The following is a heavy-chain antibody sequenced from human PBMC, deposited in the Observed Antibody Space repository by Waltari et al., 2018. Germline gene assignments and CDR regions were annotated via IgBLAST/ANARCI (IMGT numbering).Heavy chain of an antibody. J-gene: IGHJ5*02. V-gene: IGHV4-39*01. CDR1: GDSISSSGFY. CDR3: AAENPTRSYDLDA. D-gene: IGHD3-16*01. CDR2: IYYDGST. Sequence: QPQLQESGPGLVKPSETLSLTCNVSGDSISSSGFYWVWIRQSPGKGLEWIGSIYYDGSTYYGPSLRSRVTISADTSKNQFSLKLTSVTAADTAVYYCAAENPTRSYDLDAWGQGILVTASS.